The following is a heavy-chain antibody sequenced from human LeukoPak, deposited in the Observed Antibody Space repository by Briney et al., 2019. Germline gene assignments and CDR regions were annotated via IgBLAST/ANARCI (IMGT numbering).Heavy chain of an antibody. CDR1: GFTFSNYN. CDR3: ARDDTAVAGTELDY. Sequence: GGSLRLSCADSGFTFSNYNMNWVRQAPGKGLEWVSYISSSSTNIYYTDSVKGRFTISRDNAKNSLYLQMNSLRAEDTAVYYCARDDTAVAGTELDYWGQGTLVTVSS. V-gene: IGHV3-21*01. J-gene: IGHJ4*02. D-gene: IGHD6-19*01. CDR2: ISSSSTNI.